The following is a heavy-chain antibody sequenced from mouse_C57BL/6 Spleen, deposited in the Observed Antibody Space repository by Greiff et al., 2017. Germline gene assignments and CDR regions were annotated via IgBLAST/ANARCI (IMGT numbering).Heavy chain of an antibody. CDR3: AKKDYDGYAMDY. D-gene: IGHD2-3*01. V-gene: IGHV2-5*01. CDR1: GFSLTSYG. Sequence: QVQLQQSGPGLVQPSQSLSITCTVSGFSLTSYGVHWVRQSPGKGLEWLGVIWRGGSTDYNAAFMSRLSITKDNSKSQVFFNMNSLQADDTAIYYCAKKDYDGYAMDYWGQGTSVTVSS. J-gene: IGHJ4*01. CDR2: IWRGGST.